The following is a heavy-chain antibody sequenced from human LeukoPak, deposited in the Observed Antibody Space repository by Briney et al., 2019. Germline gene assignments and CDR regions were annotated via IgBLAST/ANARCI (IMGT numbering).Heavy chain of an antibody. CDR3: ARDGPRGDYYDSSGQDY. D-gene: IGHD3-22*01. Sequence: GGSLRLSCAASGFTFSDFYMSWIRQAPGEGLEWVSYIRSSGSTIYYADSVKGRFTISRDNAKNSLYLQMNSLRAEDTAVYYCARDGPRGDYYDSSGQDYWGEGTLVTVSS. CDR1: GFTFSDFY. V-gene: IGHV3-11*01. CDR2: IRSSGSTI. J-gene: IGHJ4*02.